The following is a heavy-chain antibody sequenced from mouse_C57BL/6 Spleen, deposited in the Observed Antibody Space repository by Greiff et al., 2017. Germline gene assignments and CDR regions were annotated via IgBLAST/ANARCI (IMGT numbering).Heavy chain of an antibody. J-gene: IGHJ1*03. V-gene: IGHV1-69*01. Sequence: QVQLQPPGAELVMPGASVKLSCKASGYTFTSYWMHWVKQRPGQGLEWIGEIDPSDSYTNYNQKFKGKSTLTVDKSSSTAYMQLSSLTSEDSAVYYCARGYGRSYDWYFDVWGTGTTVTVSS. CDR3: ARGYGRSYDWYFDV. D-gene: IGHD1-1*01. CDR1: GYTFTSYW. CDR2: IDPSDSYT.